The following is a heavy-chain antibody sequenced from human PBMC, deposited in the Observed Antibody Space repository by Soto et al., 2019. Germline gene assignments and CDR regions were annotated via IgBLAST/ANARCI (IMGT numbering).Heavy chain of an antibody. CDR2: ISTDNGNT. CDR3: ARDVPDTSLFFYYYGMDV. Sequence: QVHLVQSGAEVRKPGASVKVSCKASGYSFTSYGISWVRQAPGQGLEWMGWISTDNGNTNYAHNLQGRVSMTIDPYTRTAYMELWSLGSDDTAVYYCARDVPDTSLFFYYYGMDVWGQGTTVTVSS. CDR1: GYSFTSYG. V-gene: IGHV1-18*01. J-gene: IGHJ6*02. D-gene: IGHD2-21*01.